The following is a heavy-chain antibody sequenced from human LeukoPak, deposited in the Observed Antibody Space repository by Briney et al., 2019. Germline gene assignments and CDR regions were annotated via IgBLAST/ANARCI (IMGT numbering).Heavy chain of an antibody. CDR2: ISDSGGST. CDR3: AKDQGLTVTTFDY. D-gene: IGHD4-11*01. J-gene: IGHJ4*02. Sequence: GGSLRLSCAASGLTFNNYAMTWVRQAPGKGLEWVSSISDSGGSTYYADSVKGRFTISRDNSKNTLYLQMNSLRAEDTALYYCAKDQGLTVTTFDYWGQGTLVTVSS. V-gene: IGHV3-23*01. CDR1: GLTFNNYA.